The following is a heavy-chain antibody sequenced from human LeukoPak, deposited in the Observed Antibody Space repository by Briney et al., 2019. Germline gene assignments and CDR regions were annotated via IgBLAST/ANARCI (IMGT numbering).Heavy chain of an antibody. J-gene: IGHJ5*02. Sequence: SETLSLTCAVSGYSITRGFSWGWIRQPPGKGLEWIAAISYDGSTDYKSTLQSRLTISRDTSKNEFSLRLTSVTATDPAVYYCVREGAVPGIDPWGQGTLVTVSS. CDR2: ISYDGST. CDR3: VREGAVPGIDP. CDR1: GYSITRGFS. V-gene: IGHV4-38-2*02. D-gene: IGHD3-16*01.